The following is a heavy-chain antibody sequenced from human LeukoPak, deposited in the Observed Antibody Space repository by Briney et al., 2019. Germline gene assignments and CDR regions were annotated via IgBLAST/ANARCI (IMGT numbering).Heavy chain of an antibody. J-gene: IGHJ4*02. D-gene: IGHD6-13*01. V-gene: IGHV3-30*01. CDR1: GFPFSSYS. Sequence: GGSLRLSCVASGFPFSSYSFHWVRQAPGKGLEWVALLSYDGSIKHYADSVKGRFTLSRDNSKSSVYLQMDSLKADDTAVYYCARGVSTWYRIDYWGQGALVTVSS. CDR3: ARGVSTWYRIDY. CDR2: LSYDGSIK.